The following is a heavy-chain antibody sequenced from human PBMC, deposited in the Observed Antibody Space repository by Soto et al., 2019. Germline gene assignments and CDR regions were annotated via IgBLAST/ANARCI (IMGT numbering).Heavy chain of an antibody. CDR2: IDPSDSYA. J-gene: IGHJ6*02. V-gene: IGHV5-10-1*01. CDR3: ARPYDYVWGSYRYAGGLDV. CDR1: GYSFTSYW. Sequence: SGESLKISCKGSGYSFTSYWINWVRQMPGKGLEWMGRIDPSDSYANYSPSFQGHVTISADKSINTAYLQWNSLRASDTAIYYCARPYDYVWGSYRYAGGLDVWGQGTTVTVS. D-gene: IGHD3-16*02.